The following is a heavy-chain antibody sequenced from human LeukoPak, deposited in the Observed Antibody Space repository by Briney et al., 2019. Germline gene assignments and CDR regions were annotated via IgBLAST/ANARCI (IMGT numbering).Heavy chain of an antibody. D-gene: IGHD3-22*01. J-gene: IGHJ3*02. V-gene: IGHV4-59*01. CDR1: GGSISFYY. CDR2: IYYSGST. CDR3: VRSYDTSGYFHAFDI. Sequence: SETLSLTCTVSGGSISFYYWSWLRQPPRKGLEPIGYIYYSGSTTYNPSLKSRVTISVDASKPQFSLKLSSVTAADTAMYYCVRSYDTSGYFHAFDIWGQGTEVTVSS.